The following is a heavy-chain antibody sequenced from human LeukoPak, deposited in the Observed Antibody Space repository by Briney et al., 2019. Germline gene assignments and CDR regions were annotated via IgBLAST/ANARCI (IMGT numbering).Heavy chain of an antibody. D-gene: IGHD2-15*01. J-gene: IGHJ3*02. Sequence: GSLRLSCAASGFTFSSHGMSWVRQAPGKGLEWIGDIYSGNTKYNPSLQSRVTISLDTSQNQFSLRLRSVTAADTAVYYCARDPSHHSGTFDIWGQGTVVTVSS. CDR3: ARDPSHHSGTFDI. V-gene: IGHV4-59*11. CDR1: GFTFSSHG. CDR2: IYSGNT.